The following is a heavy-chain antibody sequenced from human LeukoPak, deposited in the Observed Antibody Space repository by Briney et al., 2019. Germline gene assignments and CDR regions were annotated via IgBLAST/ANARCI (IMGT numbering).Heavy chain of an antibody. V-gene: IGHV1-2*02. J-gene: IGHJ4*02. CDR1: GYTFTGYY. D-gene: IGHD3-22*01. Sequence: GASVKVSCKASGYTFTGYYMHWVRQAPGQGLEWMGWINPNSGGTNYAQKFQGRVTITRNTSISTAYMELSSLRSEDTAVYYCATARGIGLFTPLDYWGQGTLVTVSS. CDR3: ATARGIGLFTPLDY. CDR2: INPNSGGT.